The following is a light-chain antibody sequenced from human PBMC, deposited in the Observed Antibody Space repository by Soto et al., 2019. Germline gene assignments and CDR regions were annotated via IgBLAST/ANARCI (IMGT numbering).Light chain of an antibody. CDR3: QQLTRNT. Sequence: DIVLTQSPATLSLSPGERATLSCRASQSVGSNVAWYQQKPGQAPRLLIYDASNRATGVPARFSGSGSGTDFTLTISSLEPEDFAVYFCQQLTRNTFGQGSKLEI. J-gene: IGKJ2*01. CDR2: DAS. V-gene: IGKV3-11*01. CDR1: QSVGSN.